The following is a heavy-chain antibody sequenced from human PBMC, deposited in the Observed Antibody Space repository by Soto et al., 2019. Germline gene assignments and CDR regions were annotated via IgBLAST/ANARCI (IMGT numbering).Heavy chain of an antibody. V-gene: IGHV1-46*01. D-gene: IGHD2-21*02. CDR3: ARGGHVVVVTAALDV. CDR2: VNPSGGHT. J-gene: IGHJ4*02. Sequence: QVQLVQSGAEVKKPGASVKVSCKASGDTFTDYYIHWVRQAPGQGLEWMGTVNPSGGHTTYAQHFLGRMTMTRDTSTGTLYRELTSLTSEDTAVYYCARGGHVVVVTAALDVWGQGTLVTVSS. CDR1: GDTFTDYY.